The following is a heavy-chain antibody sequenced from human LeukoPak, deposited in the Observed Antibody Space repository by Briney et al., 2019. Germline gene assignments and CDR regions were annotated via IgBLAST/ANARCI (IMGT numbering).Heavy chain of an antibody. V-gene: IGHV3-21*01. D-gene: IGHD4-17*01. CDR2: ISSSSSYI. J-gene: IGHJ4*02. Sequence: PGRSLRLSCAASGFTFSSYSMNWVRQAPGKGLEWVSSISSSSSYIYYADSVKGRFTISRDNAKNSLYLQMNSLRAEDTAVYYCARDTGYGDFFDYWGQGTLVTVSS. CDR1: GFTFSSYS. CDR3: ARDTGYGDFFDY.